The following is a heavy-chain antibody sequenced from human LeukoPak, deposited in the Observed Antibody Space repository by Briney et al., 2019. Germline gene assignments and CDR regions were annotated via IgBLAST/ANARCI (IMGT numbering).Heavy chain of an antibody. CDR2: INSDGSTT. Sequence: GGSLRLSCAASEFTFSTSWMHWVRQAPGKGLVWVSRINSDGSTTTYADSVKGRFAISRDNAKNTVYLQMNSLRAEDTAVYYCARAMISGSDYWGQGTLVTVSS. D-gene: IGHD3-22*01. CDR3: ARAMISGSDY. CDR1: EFTFSTSW. J-gene: IGHJ4*02. V-gene: IGHV3-74*01.